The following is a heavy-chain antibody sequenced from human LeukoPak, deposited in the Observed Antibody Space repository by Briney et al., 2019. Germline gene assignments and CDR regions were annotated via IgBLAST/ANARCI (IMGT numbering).Heavy chain of an antibody. CDR3: ASGARGGWYPPFDY. J-gene: IGHJ4*02. Sequence: ASVKVSCKASGYTFTSYGISWVRQAPGQGLEWMGWISAYNGNTNYAQKLQGRVTMTTDTSTSTAYMELRSLRSDDTAVYYRASGARGGWYPPFDYWGQGTLVTVSS. D-gene: IGHD6-19*01. CDR1: GYTFTSYG. V-gene: IGHV1-18*01. CDR2: ISAYNGNT.